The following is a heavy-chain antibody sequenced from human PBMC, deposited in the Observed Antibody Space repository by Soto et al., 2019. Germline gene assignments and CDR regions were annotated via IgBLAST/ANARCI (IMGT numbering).Heavy chain of an antibody. D-gene: IGHD2-2*01. Sequence: EVQLLESGGGLVQPGGSLRLCCAASGFSFSTYAMSWVRQAPGKGLEWVSGISAGGGNTFYADSVRGRFTISRDNSKNTLYLQINSLRAEDTALYYCVKHSEYQLLSWFDPWGQGTLVTVSS. J-gene: IGHJ5*02. CDR2: ISAGGGNT. CDR1: GFSFSTYA. CDR3: VKHSEYQLLSWFDP. V-gene: IGHV3-23*01.